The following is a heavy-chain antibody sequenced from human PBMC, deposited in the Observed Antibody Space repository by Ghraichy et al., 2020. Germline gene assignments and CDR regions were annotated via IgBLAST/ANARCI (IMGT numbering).Heavy chain of an antibody. CDR3: ARMPKYCSGGSCYDY. J-gene: IGHJ4*02. V-gene: IGHV1-2*04. D-gene: IGHD2-15*01. Sequence: ASVKVSCKASGYTFTGYYMHWVRQAPGQGLEWMGWINPNSGGTNYAQKFQGWVTMTRDTSISTAYMELSRLRSDDTAVYYCARMPKYCSGGSCYDYWGQGTLVTVSS. CDR2: INPNSGGT. CDR1: GYTFTGYY.